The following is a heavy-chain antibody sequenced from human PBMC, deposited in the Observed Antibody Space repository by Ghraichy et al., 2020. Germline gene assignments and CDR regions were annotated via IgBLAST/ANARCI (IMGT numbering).Heavy chain of an antibody. V-gene: IGHV3-64D*06. D-gene: IGHD6-13*01. CDR3: VKSGYSSSWFAPIDY. J-gene: IGHJ4*02. CDR1: GFTFSSYA. CDR2: ISNNGGST. Sequence: GGSPRLSCSASGFTFSSYAMHWVRQAPGKGLEYVSAISNNGGSTYYGDSVKGRFTISRDNSNNTLYLQMSSLRTEDTAVYYCVKSGYSSSWFAPIDYWGQGTLVTVSS.